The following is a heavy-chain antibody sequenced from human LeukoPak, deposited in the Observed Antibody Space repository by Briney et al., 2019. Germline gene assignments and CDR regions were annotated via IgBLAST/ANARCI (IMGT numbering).Heavy chain of an antibody. D-gene: IGHD4/OR15-4a*01. V-gene: IGHV4-34*01. CDR1: GGSSNDYY. CDR2: VNHSGRT. J-gene: IGHJ4*02. CDR3: ARRGPGATVDY. Sequence: SETLSLTCAVYGGSSNDYYWSWIRQPPGKGLEWIGEVNHSGRTNYNPFLKSRVTISQDTSKNQFSLKLRSVTAADTAVYFCARRGPGATVDYWGQGTLVTVSS.